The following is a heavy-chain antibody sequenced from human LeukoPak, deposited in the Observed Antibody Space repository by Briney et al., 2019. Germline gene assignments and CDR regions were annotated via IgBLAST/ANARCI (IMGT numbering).Heavy chain of an antibody. D-gene: IGHD3-3*01. J-gene: IGHJ6*03. V-gene: IGHV3-7*01. CDR3: ARDSDDLFSWGFFYLDV. CDR1: GFTFSSYC. CDR2: IRQDASDE. Sequence: AGRSLRLSCAASGFTFSSYCMTWVRQAPGKGLEWVASIRQDASDEYYVDSVKGRFTISRDNAKNSLYLHMYSLTAEDTAVYYCARDSDDLFSWGFFYLDVWGKGTTVTVSS.